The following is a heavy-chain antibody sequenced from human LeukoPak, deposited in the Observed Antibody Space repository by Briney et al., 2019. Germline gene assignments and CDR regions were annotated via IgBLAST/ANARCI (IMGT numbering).Heavy chain of an antibody. Sequence: ASVKVSCKVSGYTLTELSMHWVRQAPGKGLEWMGGFDPEDGETIYAQKFQGRVTITTDESTSTAYMELSSLRSEDMAVYYCASLATRSYYFDYWGQGTLVTVSS. D-gene: IGHD5-24*01. J-gene: IGHJ4*02. V-gene: IGHV1-24*01. CDR2: FDPEDGET. CDR3: ASLATRSYYFDY. CDR1: GYTLTELS.